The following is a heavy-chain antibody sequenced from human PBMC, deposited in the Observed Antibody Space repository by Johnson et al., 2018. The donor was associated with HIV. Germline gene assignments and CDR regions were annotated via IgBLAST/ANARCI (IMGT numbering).Heavy chain of an antibody. CDR2: ISSSGSTI. CDR1: GFTFSDYY. J-gene: IGHJ3*02. CDR3: ARGNSVAARIGAFDI. D-gene: IGHD6-6*01. V-gene: IGHV3-11*04. Sequence: QVQLVESGGVLVKPGGSLRLSCAASGFTFSDYYMSWIRQAPGKGLEWVSYISSSGSTIYYADSVKDRFTISRDNSKNTLCLQMNSLRPEDTAVFYCARGNSVAARIGAFDIWGQGTMVTVSS.